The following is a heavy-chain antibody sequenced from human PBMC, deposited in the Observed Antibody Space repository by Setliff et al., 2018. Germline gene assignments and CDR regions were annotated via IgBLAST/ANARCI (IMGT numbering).Heavy chain of an antibody. Sequence: HPGGSLRLSCVGSGFNFDEFAMHWVRQAPGKGLEWVSFISWDGSSTSYADSVTGRFTIPRDNSKVSLFLEMNSLTTEDTALYYCTKDRSDSGYAGFDYWGQGSQVTVSS. J-gene: IGHJ4*02. CDR3: TKDRSDSGYAGFDY. CDR2: ISWDGSST. D-gene: IGHD5-12*01. V-gene: IGHV3-43D*04. CDR1: GFNFDEFA.